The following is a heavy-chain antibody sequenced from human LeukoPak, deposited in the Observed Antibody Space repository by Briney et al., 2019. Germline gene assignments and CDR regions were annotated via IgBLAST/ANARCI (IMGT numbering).Heavy chain of an antibody. D-gene: IGHD3-10*01. CDR2: ITGSGRTP. Sequence: GGSLRLSCKASGFTFNTHAMSWVRQGPGKGLEWVASITGSGRTPYYVDPVKRRFTISRDNSKNTLYLQMNNLRGEDTAVYYCAKDRPNFYESTGSYYKMKGDFWGQGSLVTVSS. CDR1: GFTFNTHA. V-gene: IGHV3-23*01. CDR3: AKDRPNFYESTGSYYKMKGDF. J-gene: IGHJ1*01.